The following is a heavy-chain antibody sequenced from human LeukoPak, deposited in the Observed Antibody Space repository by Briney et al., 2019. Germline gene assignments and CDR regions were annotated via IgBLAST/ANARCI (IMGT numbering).Heavy chain of an antibody. D-gene: IGHD2-2*03. CDR1: GGSISSSSYY. V-gene: IGHV4-39*07. J-gene: IGHJ3*02. CDR3: ARGRIGYCGSTSCPGTFDI. CDR2: IYYSGST. Sequence: SETLSLTCTVSGGSISSSSYYWGWIRQPPGKGPEWIGSIYYSGSTFYNPSLKSRVTISVDTSKNQFSLKLTSMTAADTAVYYCARGRIGYCGSTSCPGTFDIWGQGTMVTVSS.